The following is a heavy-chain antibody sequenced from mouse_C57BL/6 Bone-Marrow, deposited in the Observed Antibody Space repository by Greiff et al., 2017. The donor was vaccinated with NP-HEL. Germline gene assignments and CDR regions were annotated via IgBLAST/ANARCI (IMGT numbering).Heavy chain of an antibody. CDR3: ARSIYYDYADDPFYAMDY. Sequence: DVHLVESGGGLVQPGGSLSLSCAASGFTFTDYYMNWVRQPPGKALEWLGFIRNKASGYTSEYSASVKGRFTISRDYSPSILYLQMNALRAEDSATYYCARSIYYDYADDPFYAMDYWGQGASVTVSS. J-gene: IGHJ4*01. CDR1: GFTFTDYY. CDR2: IRNKASGYTS. V-gene: IGHV7-3*01. D-gene: IGHD2-4*01.